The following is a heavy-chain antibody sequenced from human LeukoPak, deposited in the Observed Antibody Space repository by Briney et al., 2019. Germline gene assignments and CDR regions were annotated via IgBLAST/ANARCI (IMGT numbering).Heavy chain of an antibody. Sequence: PGGSLRLSYAASGFIFSNYAMYWVRQAPGKGLEWVSAISGRSDNTYYADSVKGRFTLSRDSSKNTLYLHMNSLRADDTAVYYCAKWGDYDVLTGYYVSDFWGQGTLVTVFS. CDR2: ISGRSDNT. CDR1: GFIFSNYA. CDR3: AKWGDYDVLTGYYVSDF. D-gene: IGHD3-9*01. J-gene: IGHJ4*02. V-gene: IGHV3-23*01.